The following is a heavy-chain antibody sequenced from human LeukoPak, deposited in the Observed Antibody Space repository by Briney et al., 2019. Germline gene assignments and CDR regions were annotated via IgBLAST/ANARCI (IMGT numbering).Heavy chain of an antibody. CDR1: GFTVSSNY. J-gene: IGHJ4*02. CDR3: ARHDYGDYGHFDY. CDR2: IYSDGST. Sequence: GGSLRLSCAASGFTVSSNYMSWVRQAPGKGLEWVSVIYSDGSTYYADSVKGRFTISRDNSKSTLYLQMNSLRAEDTDVYYCARHDYGDYGHFDYWGQGTLVTVSS. V-gene: IGHV3-66*04. D-gene: IGHD4-17*01.